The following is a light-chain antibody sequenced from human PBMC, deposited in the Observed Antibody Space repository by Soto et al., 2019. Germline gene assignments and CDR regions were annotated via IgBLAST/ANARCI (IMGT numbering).Light chain of an antibody. V-gene: IGKV1-5*03. CDR1: QSISSW. CDR2: KAS. Sequence: DIQMTQSPSTLSASVGDRVTITCRASQSISSWLAWYQQKAGQAPKLLIYKASSLESGVPARFSGSGSGTEFTLTISSLQPDDFAIYFCQQYNSYPPYTFGQGTKLEIK. CDR3: QQYNSYPPYT. J-gene: IGKJ2*01.